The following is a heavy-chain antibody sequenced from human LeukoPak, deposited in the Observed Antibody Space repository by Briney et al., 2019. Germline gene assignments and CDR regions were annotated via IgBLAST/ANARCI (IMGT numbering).Heavy chain of an antibody. Sequence: PGGSLRLSCAASGFTCSSFWMSWVRQAPGKGLEWVTNIKEDGSEKYYVDSVKGRFTISRDNAKNSLYLQMNSLRAEDTAVYYCVRRGYKYDYCGQGTMVTVSS. CDR3: VRRGYKYDY. D-gene: IGHD5-18*01. V-gene: IGHV3-7*05. J-gene: IGHJ3*01. CDR2: IKEDGSEK. CDR1: GFTCSSFW.